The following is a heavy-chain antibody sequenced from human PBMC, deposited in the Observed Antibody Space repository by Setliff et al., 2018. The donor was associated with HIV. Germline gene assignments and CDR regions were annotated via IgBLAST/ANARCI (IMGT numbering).Heavy chain of an antibody. Sequence: SETLSLTCTVSGGSISSGNYYWSWIRQHPGKGLEWIGYIYYSWSTYYNPSLKSRVTMSVDTSKDQFSLKLSSVTAAYTAVYYCAREGARHYGSGRYHSWFDPWGQGTQVTVSS. CDR3: AREGARHYGSGRYHSWFDP. V-gene: IGHV4-31*03. D-gene: IGHD3-10*01. CDR1: GGSISSGNYY. CDR2: IYYSWST. J-gene: IGHJ5*02.